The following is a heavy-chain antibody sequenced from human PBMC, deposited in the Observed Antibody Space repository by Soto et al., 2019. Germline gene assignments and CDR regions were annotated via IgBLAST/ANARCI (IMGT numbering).Heavy chain of an antibody. CDR2: IIPIFGTA. CDR1: GGTFSSYA. V-gene: IGHV1-69*13. D-gene: IGHD2-2*01. J-gene: IGHJ6*02. Sequence: GASVKVSCKASGGTFSSYAISWVRQAPGQGLEWMGGIIPIFGTANYAQKFQGRVTITADESTSTAYMELSSLRSEDTAVYYCARGYCCSSSCYYYYYYGMDVWGQGTTVTVSS. CDR3: ARGYCCSSSCYYYYYYGMDV.